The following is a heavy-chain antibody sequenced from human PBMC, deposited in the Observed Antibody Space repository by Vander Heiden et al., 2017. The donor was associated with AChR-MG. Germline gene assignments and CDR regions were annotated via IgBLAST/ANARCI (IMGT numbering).Heavy chain of an antibody. V-gene: IGHV3-23*01. CDR1: GFTFSSYS. Sequence: EVQLLESGGGLVQPGGSLRLSCAASGFTFSSYSMTWVRQAPGKGLEWVSGLSYSGGTTYYADSVKGRFTISRDNSKNTLFLQMNSLRAEDTAVYYCAKGDDYGYYAFDIWGQGTMVTVSS. D-gene: IGHD4-17*01. CDR3: AKGDDYGYYAFDI. CDR2: LSYSGGTT. J-gene: IGHJ3*02.